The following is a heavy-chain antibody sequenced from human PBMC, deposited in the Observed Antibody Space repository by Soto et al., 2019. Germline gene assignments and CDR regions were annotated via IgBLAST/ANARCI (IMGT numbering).Heavy chain of an antibody. V-gene: IGHV2-26*01. D-gene: IGHD6-13*01. CDR3: ARYNLYSSSWYGLWWFDP. CDR1: GFSLSNARMG. J-gene: IGHJ5*02. Sequence: QVTLKESGPVLVKPTETLTLTCTVSGFSLSNARMGVSWIRQPPGKALEWLAHIFSNDEKSYSTSLKSRLTIPKDTSKSQVVLTMTNMDPVDTAIYYCARYNLYSSSWYGLWWFDPWGQGTLVTVSS. CDR2: IFSNDEK.